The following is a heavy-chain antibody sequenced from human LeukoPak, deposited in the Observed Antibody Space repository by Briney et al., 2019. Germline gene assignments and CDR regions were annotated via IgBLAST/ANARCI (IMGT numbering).Heavy chain of an antibody. CDR3: ARVDYDVSTGYQNYFQY. D-gene: IGHD3-9*01. CDR2: ISSSGSTI. CDR1: GFTFSSYE. Sequence: PGGSLRLSCAASGFTFSSYEMNWVRQAPGKGLEWVSYISSSGSTIYYADSVKGRFTISRDNAKNSLYLQMNSLRAEDTAVYYCARVDYDVSTGYQNYFQYWGQGTLVTVSS. J-gene: IGHJ4*02. V-gene: IGHV3-48*03.